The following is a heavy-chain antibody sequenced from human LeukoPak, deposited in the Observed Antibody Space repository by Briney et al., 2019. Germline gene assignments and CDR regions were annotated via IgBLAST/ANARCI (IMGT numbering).Heavy chain of an antibody. CDR1: GGAFSSYA. Sequence: ASVKVSCKASGGAFSSYAISWVRQAPGQGLEGMGGIIPIFGTANYAQKFQGRVTITADKSTSTAYMELSSLRSEDTAVYYCARGAQYSYANSFDYWGQGTLVTVSS. J-gene: IGHJ4*02. V-gene: IGHV1-69*06. D-gene: IGHD5-18*01. CDR3: ARGAQYSYANSFDY. CDR2: IIPIFGTA.